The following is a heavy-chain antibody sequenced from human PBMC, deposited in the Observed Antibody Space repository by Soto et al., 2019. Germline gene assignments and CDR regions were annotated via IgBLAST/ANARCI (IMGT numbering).Heavy chain of an antibody. CDR1: GFTFDDYG. V-gene: IGHV3-20*04. CDR3: ARDVPTYYYDSSGYYSTAVDY. CDR2: INWNGGST. J-gene: IGHJ4*02. D-gene: IGHD3-22*01. Sequence: GGSLRLSCAASGFTFDDYGMSWVRQATGKGLEWVSGINWNGGSTGYADSVKGRFTISRDNAKNSLYLQMNSLRAEDTALYYCARDVPTYYYDSSGYYSTAVDYWGQGTLVTVSS.